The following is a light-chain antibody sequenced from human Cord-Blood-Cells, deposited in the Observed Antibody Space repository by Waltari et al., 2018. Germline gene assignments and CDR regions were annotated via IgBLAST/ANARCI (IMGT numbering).Light chain of an antibody. V-gene: IGLV2-11*01. J-gene: IGLJ1*01. Sequence: QSALTQPRSVSGSPGPSVPISCPGTSSDVGGYNYVSWYQQHPGKAPKLMIYDVSKRPSGVPDRFSGSKSGNTASLTISGLQAEDEADYYCCSYAGSYYVFGTGTKVTVL. CDR1: SSDVGGYNY. CDR2: DVS. CDR3: CSYAGSYYV.